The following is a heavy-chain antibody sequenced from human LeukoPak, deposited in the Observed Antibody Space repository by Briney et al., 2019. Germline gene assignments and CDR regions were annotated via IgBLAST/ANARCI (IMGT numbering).Heavy chain of an antibody. CDR3: AKGCITMIVVVITTNDAFDI. D-gene: IGHD3-22*01. CDR2: ISGSGGST. Sequence: GGSLRLSYAASGFTFSSYAMSWVRQAPGKGLEWVSAISGSGGSTYYADSVKGRFTISRDNSKNTLYLQMNSLRAEDTAVYYCAKGCITMIVVVITTNDAFDIWGQGTMVTVSS. CDR1: GFTFSSYA. J-gene: IGHJ3*02. V-gene: IGHV3-23*01.